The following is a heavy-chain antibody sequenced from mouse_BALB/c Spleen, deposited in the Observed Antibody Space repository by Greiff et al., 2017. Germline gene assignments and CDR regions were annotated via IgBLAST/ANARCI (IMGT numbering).Heavy chain of an antibody. CDR2: ISSGGSYT. D-gene: IGHD4-1*01. CDR3: ASQLTGTVDY. CDR1: GFTFSSYG. Sequence: EVKLMESGGDLVKPGGSLKLSCAASGFTFSSYGMSWVRQTPDKRLEWVATISSGGSYTYYPDSVKGRFTISRDNAKNTLYLQMSSLKSEDTAMYYCASQLTGTVDYWGQGTTLTVSS. V-gene: IGHV5-6*01. J-gene: IGHJ2*01.